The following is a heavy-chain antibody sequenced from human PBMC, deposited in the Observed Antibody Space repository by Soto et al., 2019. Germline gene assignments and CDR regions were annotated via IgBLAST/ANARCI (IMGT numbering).Heavy chain of an antibody. V-gene: IGHV1-18*01. J-gene: IGHJ5*02. Sequence: QVQLVQSGAEVKKPGASVKVSCKASGYTFTNYGISWVRQAPGQGLEWMGWISAYNGNTKYAQKLQGRVTMTTDTATRTAYMELRGRRSDDTAVYYCARGVGSGSYYNQYNWFDPWGQGTLVTVSS. CDR2: ISAYNGNT. CDR1: GYTFTNYG. CDR3: ARGVGSGSYYNQYNWFDP. D-gene: IGHD3-10*01.